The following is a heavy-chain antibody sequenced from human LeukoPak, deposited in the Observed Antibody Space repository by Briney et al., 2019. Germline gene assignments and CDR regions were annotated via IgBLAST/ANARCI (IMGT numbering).Heavy chain of an antibody. Sequence: GGSLRLSCAASGFTVSSNYMNWVRQAPGKGLEWVSVIYSGGYTNYADSVKGRFTVSRDNSKNTLYLQMNSLRAEDTAVYYCARAGTLGAAGQLDYWGQGTLVTVSS. CDR1: GFTVSSNY. V-gene: IGHV3-66*01. CDR2: IYSGGYT. D-gene: IGHD6-13*01. J-gene: IGHJ4*02. CDR3: ARAGTLGAAGQLDY.